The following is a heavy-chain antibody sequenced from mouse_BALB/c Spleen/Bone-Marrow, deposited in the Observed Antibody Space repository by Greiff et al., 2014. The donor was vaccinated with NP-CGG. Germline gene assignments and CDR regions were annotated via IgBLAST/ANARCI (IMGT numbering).Heavy chain of an antibody. D-gene: IGHD2-3*01. CDR3: ARRDGGPMDY. J-gene: IGHJ4*01. CDR1: GFTFSNYG. CDR2: ISSGGSYT. V-gene: IGHV5-6*02. Sequence: EVNVVESGGDLVKPGGSLKLSCAASGFTFSNYGMSWVRQTPDKRLEWVATISSGGSYTYYPDSVKGRFTISRDNAKNTLYLQMSSLKSEGTAMYYCARRDGGPMDYWGQGTSVTVSS.